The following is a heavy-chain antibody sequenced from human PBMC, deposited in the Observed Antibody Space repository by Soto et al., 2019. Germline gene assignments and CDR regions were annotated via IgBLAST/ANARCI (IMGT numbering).Heavy chain of an antibody. V-gene: IGHV3-21*01. J-gene: IGHJ4*02. CDR1: GFTFSSYS. CDR2: ISSSSSYI. Sequence: GGSLRLSCASSGFTFSSYSMNWVRQAPGKGLEWVSSISSSSSYIYYADSVKGRFTISRDNAKNSLYLQMNSLRAEDTAVYYCARDPAYDYPSYWGQGTLVTVSS. D-gene: IGHD5-12*01. CDR3: ARDPAYDYPSY.